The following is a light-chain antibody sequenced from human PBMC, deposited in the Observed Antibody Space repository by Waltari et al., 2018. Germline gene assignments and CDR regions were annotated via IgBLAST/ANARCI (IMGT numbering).Light chain of an antibody. CDR2: AAI. CDR1: QRISSY. J-gene: IGKJ4*01. V-gene: IGKV1-39*01. Sequence: DIQVTQSPSSLSASVGDTFTITCRASQRISSYLNWYQRKPGKAPRLLIYAAITLQNGVPSRFRGSGSGTDFTLTISSLQREDFATYYCQQSYSIPLTFGGGTTVEIK. CDR3: QQSYSIPLT.